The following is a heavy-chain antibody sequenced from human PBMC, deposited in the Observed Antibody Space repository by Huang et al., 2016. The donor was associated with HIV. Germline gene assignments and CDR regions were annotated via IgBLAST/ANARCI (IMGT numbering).Heavy chain of an antibody. Sequence: QLQLQESGPGLVKPSETLSLTCTVSGGSISSSSYYWGWIRQPPGKGLGWLGSIYYSGKNYYNPALKSSVTLSVDTAKNQFSLRRSSVTASDTAVYYCARHDIYCSDGSCSGFDYWGQGSLVTVSS. D-gene: IGHD2-15*01. CDR1: GGSISSSSYY. CDR2: IYYSGKN. CDR3: ARHDIYCSDGSCSGFDY. J-gene: IGHJ4*02. V-gene: IGHV4-39*01.